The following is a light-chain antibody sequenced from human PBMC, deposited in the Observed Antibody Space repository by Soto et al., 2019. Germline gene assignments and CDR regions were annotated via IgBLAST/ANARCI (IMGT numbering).Light chain of an antibody. Sequence: GDRVTITCRASQSISSWLAWYQQKPGKAPQLLIYDASALPRGVPARFSGSGSGTKFTLTIASLQPDDFATYYCQQYETFSGTFGPGTKVDIK. CDR1: QSISSW. V-gene: IGKV1-5*01. CDR3: QQYETFSGT. J-gene: IGKJ1*01. CDR2: DAS.